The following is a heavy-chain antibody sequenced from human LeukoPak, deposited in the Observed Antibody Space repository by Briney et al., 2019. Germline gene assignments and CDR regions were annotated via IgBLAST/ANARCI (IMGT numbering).Heavy chain of an antibody. CDR2: ISYDGSNK. V-gene: IGHV3-30-3*01. CDR3: ASDRLHAFDI. J-gene: IGHJ3*02. CDR1: GFTFSSYA. Sequence: GGSLRLSCAASGFTFSSYAMHWVRQAPGKGLEWVAVISYDGSNKYYSNSVKGRFTISRDNSKNTLYLQMNSMRAEDTAVYYCASDRLHAFDIWGQGTMVTVSS. D-gene: IGHD5-12*01.